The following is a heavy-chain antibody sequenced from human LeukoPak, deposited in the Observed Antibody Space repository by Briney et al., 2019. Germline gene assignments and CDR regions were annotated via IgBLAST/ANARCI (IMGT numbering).Heavy chain of an antibody. V-gene: IGHV3-21*01. J-gene: IGHJ3*02. CDR2: ISSSSSYI. Sequence: GGSLRLSCAASGFTFSSYSMNWVRQAPGKGLEWVSSISSSSSYIYYADSVKGRFTISRDNAKNSLYLQMNSLRAEDTAVYYCARAGYCSSTSCYTGAFDIWGQGTMVTVSS. CDR1: GFTFSSYS. D-gene: IGHD2-2*02. CDR3: ARAGYCSSTSCYTGAFDI.